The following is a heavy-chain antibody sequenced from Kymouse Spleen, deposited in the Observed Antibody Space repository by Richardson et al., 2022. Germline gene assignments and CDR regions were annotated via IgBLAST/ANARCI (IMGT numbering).Heavy chain of an antibody. V-gene: IGHV3-23*04. CDR1: GFTFSSYA. CDR3: AKYVTGERYYYYGMDV. CDR2: ISGSGGST. D-gene: IGHD7-27*02. Sequence: EVQLVESGGGLVQPGGSLRLSCAASGFTFSSYAMSWVRQAPGKGLEWVSAISGSGGSTYYADSVKGRFTISRDNSKNTLYLQMNSLRAEDTAVYYCAKYVTGERYYYYGMDVWGQGTTVTVSS. J-gene: IGHJ6*02.